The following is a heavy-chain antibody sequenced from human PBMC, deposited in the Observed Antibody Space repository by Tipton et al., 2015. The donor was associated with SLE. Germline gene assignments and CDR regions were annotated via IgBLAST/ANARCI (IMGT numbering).Heavy chain of an antibody. Sequence: TLSLTCTVSGGSISSGGYYWSWIRQHPGKGLEWIGYIYYSGSTYYNPSLKSRVTISVDTSKNQFSLKLSSVTAADTAVYYCARHEPYGWGYSSSGIGGCYFDYWGQGTLVTVSS. CDR2: IYYSGST. CDR3: ARHEPYGWGYSSSGIGGCYFDY. D-gene: IGHD6-13*01. V-gene: IGHV4-31*03. CDR1: GGSISSGGYY. J-gene: IGHJ4*02.